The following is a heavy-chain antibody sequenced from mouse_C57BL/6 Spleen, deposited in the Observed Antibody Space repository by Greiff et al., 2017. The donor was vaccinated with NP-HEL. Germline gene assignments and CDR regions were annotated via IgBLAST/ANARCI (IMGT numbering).Heavy chain of an antibody. J-gene: IGHJ2*01. D-gene: IGHD2-3*01. CDR2: IDPSDSYT. CDR3: ARIVYDGRGY. Sequence: QVQLKQPGAELVRPGTSVKLSCKASGYTFTSYWMHLVKQRPGQGLEWIGVIDPSDSYTNYNQKFKGKAILTVDTSSSTAYMQLSSLTSENSEVYYCARIVYDGRGYWGKGTTLTVSS. V-gene: IGHV1-59*01. CDR1: GYTFTSYW.